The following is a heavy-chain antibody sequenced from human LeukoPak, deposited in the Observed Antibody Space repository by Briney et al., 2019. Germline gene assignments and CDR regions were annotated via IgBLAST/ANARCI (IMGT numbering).Heavy chain of an antibody. CDR1: GYTFTGYY. CDR2: INPNSGGT. Sequence: GASVKVSCKASGYTFTGYYMHWVRQAPGQGLEWMGWINPNSGGTNYAQKFQGRVTMTRDTSISTAYMELSRLRSEDTAVYYCARVYSYGFYYYYYYYMDVWGKGTTVTISS. CDR3: ARVYSYGFYYYYYYYMDV. D-gene: IGHD5-18*01. J-gene: IGHJ6*03. V-gene: IGHV1-2*02.